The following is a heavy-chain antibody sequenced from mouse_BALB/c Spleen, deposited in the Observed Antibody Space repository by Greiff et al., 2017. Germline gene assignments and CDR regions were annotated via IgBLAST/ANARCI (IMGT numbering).Heavy chain of an antibody. D-gene: IGHD2-14*01. CDR2: ISSGGGST. J-gene: IGHJ4*01. Sequence: EVQLVESGGGLVQPGGSLKLSCAASGFTFSSYDMSWVRQTPEKRLEWVAYISSGGGSTYYPDTVKGRFTISRDNAKNTLYLQMSSLKSEDTAMYYCANRYDGDMDYWGQGTSVTVSS. CDR1: GFTFSSYD. V-gene: IGHV5-12-1*01. CDR3: ANRYDGDMDY.